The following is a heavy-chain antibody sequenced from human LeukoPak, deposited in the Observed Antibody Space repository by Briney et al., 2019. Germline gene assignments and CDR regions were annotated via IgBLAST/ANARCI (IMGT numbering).Heavy chain of an antibody. CDR3: ARLKDFWSSHDTPYLDF. D-gene: IGHD3-3*01. CDR1: GGTFSSYA. J-gene: IGHJ4*02. CDR2: IIPIVGSP. V-gene: IGHV1-69*13. Sequence: SVKVSCKASGGTFSSYAISWVRQAPGQGLEWMGGIIPIVGSPNYAQKFQGRVTITADEFTSTAYMELSSLRSEDTAVYYCARLKDFWSSHDTPYLDFWGQGTLVTVSS.